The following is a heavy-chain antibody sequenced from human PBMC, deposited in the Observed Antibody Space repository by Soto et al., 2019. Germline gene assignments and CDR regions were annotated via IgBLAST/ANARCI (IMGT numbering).Heavy chain of an antibody. CDR2: INHSGST. Sequence: SETLSLTCAVYGGSFSGYYWSWIRQPPGKGLEWIGEINHSGSTNYNPSLKSRVTISVDTSKNQFSLKLSSVTAADTAVYYCARLLAAQTIYYYYYMDVWGKGTTVTVSS. CDR1: GGSFSGYY. CDR3: ARLLAAQTIYYYYYMDV. D-gene: IGHD6-6*01. V-gene: IGHV4-34*01. J-gene: IGHJ6*03.